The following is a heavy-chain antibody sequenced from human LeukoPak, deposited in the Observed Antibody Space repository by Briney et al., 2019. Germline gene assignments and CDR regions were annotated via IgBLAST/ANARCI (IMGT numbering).Heavy chain of an antibody. D-gene: IGHD6-19*01. V-gene: IGHV1-18*01. CDR2: ISAYNGNT. Sequence: GASVKVSCKASGYTFTSYGISWVRQAPGQGLDWMGWISAYNGNTNYAQKLQGRVTMTTDTSTSTAYMELRSLRSDDTAVYYCARVRRGYSSGWFDYWGQGTLVTVSS. CDR1: GYTFTSYG. J-gene: IGHJ4*02. CDR3: ARVRRGYSSGWFDY.